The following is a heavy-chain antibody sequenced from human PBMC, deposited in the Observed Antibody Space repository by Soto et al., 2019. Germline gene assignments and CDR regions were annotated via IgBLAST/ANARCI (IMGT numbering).Heavy chain of an antibody. CDR3: ARELPYCGGDCYYYYYGMDV. Sequence: SVKVSCKASGGTFSSYAISWVRQAPGQRLECMGGIIPIFGTANYAQKFQGRVTITADESTSTAYLELSSLRSEDTAVYYFARELPYCGGDCYYYYYGMDVWGQGTTVTVSS. J-gene: IGHJ6*02. CDR1: GGTFSSYA. D-gene: IGHD2-21*02. CDR2: IIPIFGTA. V-gene: IGHV1-69*13.